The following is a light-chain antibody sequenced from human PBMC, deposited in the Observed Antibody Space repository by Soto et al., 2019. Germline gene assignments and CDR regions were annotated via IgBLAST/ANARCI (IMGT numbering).Light chain of an antibody. CDR3: LPHNSFPRA. Sequence: DIQMTQSPSSLSASVGDRVTITCRASQAIGNDLGWYQQKPGKAPNRLIYSASSLQSGVPSRFSGRGSGTEFTLTISRLQPEDFATYYCLPHNSFPRAFGAGTKVEIK. CDR2: SAS. V-gene: IGKV1-17*01. CDR1: QAIGND. J-gene: IGKJ4*01.